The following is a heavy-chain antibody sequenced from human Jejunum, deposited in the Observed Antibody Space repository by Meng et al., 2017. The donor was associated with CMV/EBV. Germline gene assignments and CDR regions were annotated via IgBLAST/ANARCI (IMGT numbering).Heavy chain of an antibody. CDR1: GDSISSGGYF. CDR2: IDYSGTT. Sequence: GDSISSGGYFWGWVRQPPGRGLEWIGSIDYSGTTRYNPSLGSRVVISVDTSMNQLTLRLDSVTAADTAVYYCARDGEGRWLQLGCWGQGTLVTVSS. CDR3: ARDGEGRWLQLGC. D-gene: IGHD5-24*01. J-gene: IGHJ4*02. V-gene: IGHV4-39*06.